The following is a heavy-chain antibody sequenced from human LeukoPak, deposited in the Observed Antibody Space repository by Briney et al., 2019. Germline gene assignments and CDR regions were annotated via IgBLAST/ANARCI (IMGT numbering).Heavy chain of an antibody. Sequence: GGSLRLSCAASGFTFGTYAMTWVRQAPGKGLEWVSGISTSGDRTYYADSVKGRFTISRDNSKNTLYLQMNSLRAEDTAEYYCARSAVGTSCCTAVDYWDQGTLVTVSS. CDR2: ISTSGDRT. J-gene: IGHJ4*02. CDR3: ARSAVGTSCCTAVDY. V-gene: IGHV3-23*01. D-gene: IGHD1-26*01. CDR1: GFTFGTYA.